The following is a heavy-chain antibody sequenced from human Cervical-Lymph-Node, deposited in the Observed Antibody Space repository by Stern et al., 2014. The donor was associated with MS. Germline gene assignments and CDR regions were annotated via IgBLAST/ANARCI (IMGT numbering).Heavy chain of an antibody. Sequence: VQLVHSGAEVKKPGESLKISCKGSGYNFGDYWIGWVRQTPGQGLERMGTIFPADSDSRYSPSCEAQVTISADESVSTAFLQSSSLKASDTGIYYCERHQPAATFAMDVWGQGTTVIVSS. CDR2: IFPADSDS. D-gene: IGHD2-2*01. CDR1: GYNFGDYW. CDR3: ERHQPAATFAMDV. V-gene: IGHV5-51*01. J-gene: IGHJ6*02.